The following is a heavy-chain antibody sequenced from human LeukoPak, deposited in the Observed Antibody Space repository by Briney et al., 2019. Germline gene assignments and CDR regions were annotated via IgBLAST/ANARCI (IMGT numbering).Heavy chain of an antibody. CDR1: AFTLSKYW. V-gene: IGHV3-7*01. Sequence: GGSLRLSCAASAFTLSKYWMSWVRQAPGKGLEWVANIKADGGEKHYVDSVKGRFTISRDSAKNSLYLQMNSLRAEDTAVYYCAREPSSGPDIWGQGTMVTVSS. CDR3: AREPSSGPDI. D-gene: IGHD3-10*01. J-gene: IGHJ3*02. CDR2: IKADGGEK.